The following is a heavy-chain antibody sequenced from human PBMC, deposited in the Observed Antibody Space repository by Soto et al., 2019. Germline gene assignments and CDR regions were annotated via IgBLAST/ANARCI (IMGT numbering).Heavy chain of an antibody. CDR2: ISGSGVST. Sequence: GGSLRLSCAASGFTFSSYAMSWVRQAPGKGLEWVSAISGSGVSTYYADSVKGRFTISRDNSKNTLYLQMNSLRAEDTAVYYCAKEEGTAMATGLYYFDYWGQGTLVTVSS. D-gene: IGHD5-18*01. J-gene: IGHJ4*02. V-gene: IGHV3-23*01. CDR1: GFTFSSYA. CDR3: AKEEGTAMATGLYYFDY.